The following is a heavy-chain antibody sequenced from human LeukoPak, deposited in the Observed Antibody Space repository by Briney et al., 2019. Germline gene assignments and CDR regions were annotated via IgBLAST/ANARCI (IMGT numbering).Heavy chain of an antibody. CDR1: GFTFSTYN. CDR2: ISSTSSFI. V-gene: IGHV3-21*06. D-gene: IGHD5-18*01. J-gene: IGHJ4*02. Sequence: PGGSLRLSCAASGFTFSTYNMNWVRQAPGKGLEWVSSISSTSSFIYYADSVKGRFTISRDNVKNSLYLQMNSLRAEDTAVYYCARGSPSGLSYGYFGAYFDYWGQGTLVTVSS. CDR3: ARGSPSGLSYGYFGAYFDY.